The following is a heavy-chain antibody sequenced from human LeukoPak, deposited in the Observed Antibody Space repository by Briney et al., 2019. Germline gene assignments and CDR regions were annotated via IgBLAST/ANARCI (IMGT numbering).Heavy chain of an antibody. CDR2: MNPNSGNT. CDR1: GYTFTSYD. J-gene: IGHJ5*02. V-gene: IGHV1-8*03. Sequence: GASVKVSCKASGYTFTSYDINWVRQATGQGLEWMGWMNPNSGNTGYAQKFQGRVTITRNTSISTAYMELSSLRSEDTAVYYCARGRRALPYCSSTSCYRGGYNWFDPWGQGTLVTVSS. D-gene: IGHD2-2*02. CDR3: ARGRRALPYCSSTSCYRGGYNWFDP.